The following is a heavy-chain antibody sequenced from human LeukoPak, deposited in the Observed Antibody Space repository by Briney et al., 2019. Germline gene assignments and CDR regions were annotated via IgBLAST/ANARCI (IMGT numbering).Heavy chain of an antibody. J-gene: IGHJ4*02. CDR3: ARGIRLSGYYDVFDG. CDR1: GFTFSSYA. Sequence: GGSLRLSCAASGFTFSSYAMNWVRQAPGKGLEWVSYISSSGSTIYYADSVKGRFTISRDNAKNSLYLQMNSLRAEDTAVYYYARGIRLSGYYDVFDGWGKGTLVTAAS. D-gene: IGHD3-22*01. CDR2: ISSSGSTI. V-gene: IGHV3-48*03.